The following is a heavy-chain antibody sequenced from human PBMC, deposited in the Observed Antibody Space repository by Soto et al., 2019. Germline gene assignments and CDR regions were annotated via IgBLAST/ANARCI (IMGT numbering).Heavy chain of an antibody. CDR1: GFTFSSYF. Sequence: GGSLRLSCAASGFTFSSYFMHWVRQAPGKGLEWVSAFRGDGTGAHYADSVKGRFTISRDNSKNTLYLQMNSLRAEDTAVYYCAKDRRGQQWIDYWGQGTLVTVSS. CDR3: AKDRRGQQWIDY. J-gene: IGHJ4*02. CDR2: FRGDGTGA. V-gene: IGHV3-23*01. D-gene: IGHD6-19*01.